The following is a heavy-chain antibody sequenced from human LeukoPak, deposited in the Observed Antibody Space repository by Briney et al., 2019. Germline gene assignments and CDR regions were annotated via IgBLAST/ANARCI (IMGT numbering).Heavy chain of an antibody. CDR3: ARAEATMIVPGGFDY. D-gene: IGHD3-22*01. V-gene: IGHV3-66*02. CDR1: GFTVSSNY. Sequence: PGGSLRLSCAASGFTVSSNYMSWVRQAPGKGLEWVSVIYSGGSTYYADSVKGRFTISRDNSKNTLYLQMNSLRAEDTAVYYCARAEATMIVPGGFDYWGQGTLVTVSS. CDR2: IYSGGST. J-gene: IGHJ4*02.